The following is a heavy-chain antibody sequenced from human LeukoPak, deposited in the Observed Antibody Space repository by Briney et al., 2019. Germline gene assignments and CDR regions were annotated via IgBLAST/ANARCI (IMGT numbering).Heavy chain of an antibody. CDR3: AKDPFSGTSSPFFDY. V-gene: IGHV3-30*18. Sequence: GGSLRLSCAASGFTFSSYGMHWVRQAPGKGPEWVAVISYDGSNKYYADSVKGRFTISRDNSKNTLYLQMNSLRAEDTAVYYCAKDPFSGTSSPFFDYWGQGTLVTVSS. CDR1: GFTFSSYG. D-gene: IGHD3-10*01. CDR2: ISYDGSNK. J-gene: IGHJ4*02.